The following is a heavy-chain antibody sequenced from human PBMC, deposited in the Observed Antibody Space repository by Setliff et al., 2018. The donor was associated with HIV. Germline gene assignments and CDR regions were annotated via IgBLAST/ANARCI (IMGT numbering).Heavy chain of an antibody. J-gene: IGHJ3*02. D-gene: IGHD2-15*01. CDR1: GGSISSYY. CDR3: AGYCGGGSCASI. CDR2: LHYNGNT. V-gene: IGHV4-59*01. Sequence: SETLTLTCTVSGGSISSYYWTWIRQPPGKGLEWIGYLHYNGNTNSNSSLKSRLTMSVDTSRNHFSLKLNSVTTVDTAMYYCAGYCGGGSCASIWGQGTMVTVSS.